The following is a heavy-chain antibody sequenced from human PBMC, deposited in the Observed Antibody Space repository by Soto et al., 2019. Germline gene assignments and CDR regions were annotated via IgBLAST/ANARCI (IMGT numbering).Heavy chain of an antibody. CDR1: AGSIDTHY. V-gene: IGHV4-59*11. D-gene: IGHD6-13*01. Sequence: KPSETLSLTCTVSAGSIDTHYWSWIRQPPGKGLEWIGSIYYDGTANSNPSLKSRVAISVDMSNNQFSLKLTSLTAADTAVYYCARALTSAAGLYFDYWGQGTLVTVSS. CDR3: ARALTSAAGLYFDY. J-gene: IGHJ4*02. CDR2: IYYDGTA.